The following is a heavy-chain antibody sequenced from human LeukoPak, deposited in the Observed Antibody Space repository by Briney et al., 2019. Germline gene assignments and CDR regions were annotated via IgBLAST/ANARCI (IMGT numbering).Heavy chain of an antibody. J-gene: IGHJ4*02. CDR3: ARLTATVTTSPVY. CDR2: IYYSGST. Sequence: SQTLSLTCTVSGGSISSGGYYWSWIRQHPGKGLEWIGYIYYSGSTYYNPSLKSQVTISVDTSKNQFSLKLSSVTAADTAVYYCARLTATVTTSPVYWGQGTLVTVSS. V-gene: IGHV4-31*01. CDR1: GGSISSGGYY. D-gene: IGHD4-17*01.